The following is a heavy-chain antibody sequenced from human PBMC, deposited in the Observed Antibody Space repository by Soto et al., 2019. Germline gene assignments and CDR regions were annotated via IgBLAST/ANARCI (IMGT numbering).Heavy chain of an antibody. CDR3: ARPHGGSSGWDNWFDP. CDR2: IYYSGST. V-gene: IGHV4-59*01. J-gene: IGHJ5*02. Sequence: QVQLQESGPGLVKPSETLSLTCTVSGGSIGSYNWISIRQPPGKGLQWIGYIYYSGSTNYNPSLKSRVTISVDTPKNQFSLKLSSVTAADATVYYCARPHGGSSGWDNWFDPWGQGTLVTVSS. D-gene: IGHD6-25*01. CDR1: GGSIGSYN.